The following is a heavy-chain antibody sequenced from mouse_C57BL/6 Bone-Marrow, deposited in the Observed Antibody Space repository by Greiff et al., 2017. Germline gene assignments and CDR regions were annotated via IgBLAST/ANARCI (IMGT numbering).Heavy chain of an antibody. D-gene: IGHD3-2*02. Sequence: VQLQQSGAELVKPGASVKMSCKASGYTFTSYWITWVKQRPGQGLEWIGDIYPGSGSTNYNEKFKSKATLTVDTSSSTAYMQLSSLTSEDSAVYYCASRQLRLPYYFDYWGQGTTLTVSS. J-gene: IGHJ2*01. V-gene: IGHV1-55*01. CDR3: ASRQLRLPYYFDY. CDR1: GYTFTSYW. CDR2: IYPGSGST.